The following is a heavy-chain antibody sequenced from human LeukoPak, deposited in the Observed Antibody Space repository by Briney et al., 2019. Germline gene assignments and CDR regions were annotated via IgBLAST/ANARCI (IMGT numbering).Heavy chain of an antibody. Sequence: GGSLRLSCAASGFTFSSFALSWVRQAPGKGLEWVSGVFYTRVVTYYADSVKGRFTISRDDSQNILYLQMNGLRAEDTAVYYCAKDSATPDFDYWGQGTLVTVTS. D-gene: IGHD2-15*01. CDR1: GFTFSSFA. V-gene: IGHV3-23*01. CDR3: AKDSATPDFDY. J-gene: IGHJ4*02. CDR2: VFYTRVVT.